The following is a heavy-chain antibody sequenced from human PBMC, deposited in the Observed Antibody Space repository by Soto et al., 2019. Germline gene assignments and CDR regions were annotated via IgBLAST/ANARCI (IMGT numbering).Heavy chain of an antibody. CDR1: GFTFSCYG. CDR2: IWYDGSSK. J-gene: IGHJ6*02. V-gene: IGHV3-33*01. Sequence: QVQLVESGGGVVQPGRSLRLSCAASGFTFSCYGMHWVRQAPGKGLEWVAVIWYDGSSKYYADSVKGRFTVSRDNSKNTLYLQMNSLRAEDTAVYFCARGMGNYYYGMDVWGQGTTVTVSS. CDR3: ARGMGNYYYGMDV.